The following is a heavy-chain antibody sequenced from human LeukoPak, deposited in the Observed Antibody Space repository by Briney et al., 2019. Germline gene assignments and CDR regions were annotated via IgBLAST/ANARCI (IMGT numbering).Heavy chain of an antibody. D-gene: IGHD6-19*01. CDR1: GYTFTSYG. J-gene: IGHJ6*02. CDR3: ARDHMVRDIAVAGTRRLDYYYYGMDV. V-gene: IGHV1-18*01. CDR2: ISAYNGNT. Sequence: GASVKVSCKASGYTFTSYGISWVRQAPGQGLEWMGWISAYNGNTNYAQKLQGRVTMTTDTSTSTAYMELRSLRSDDTAVYYCARDHMVRDIAVAGTRRLDYYYYGMDVWGQGTTVTVSS.